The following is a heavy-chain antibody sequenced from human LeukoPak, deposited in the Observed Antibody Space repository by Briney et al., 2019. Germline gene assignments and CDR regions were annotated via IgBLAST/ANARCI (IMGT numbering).Heavy chain of an antibody. V-gene: IGHV4-34*01. CDR1: GGSISSYY. Sequence: SETLSPTCTVSGGSISSYYWSWIRQPPGKGLEWIGEINHSGSTNYNPSLKSRVTMSVDTSKKQISLKLNSVTAADTAVYYCAKDRYNWKDWGQGTLVTVSS. D-gene: IGHD1-20*01. J-gene: IGHJ4*02. CDR3: AKDRYNWKD. CDR2: INHSGST.